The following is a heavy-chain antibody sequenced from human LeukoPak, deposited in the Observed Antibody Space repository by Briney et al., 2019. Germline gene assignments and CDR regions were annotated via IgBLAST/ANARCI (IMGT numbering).Heavy chain of an antibody. D-gene: IGHD6-19*01. J-gene: IGHJ5*02. CDR3: ARGGEALKFYREWLASFDP. Sequence: GSSVKVSCKASGGTFSSYAISWVRQAPGQGLEWMGGIIPIFGTANYAQKFQGRVTITADKSTSTAYMELSSLRSEDTAVYYCARGGEALKFYREWLASFDPWGQGTLVTVSS. V-gene: IGHV1-69*06. CDR2: IIPIFGTA. CDR1: GGTFSSYA.